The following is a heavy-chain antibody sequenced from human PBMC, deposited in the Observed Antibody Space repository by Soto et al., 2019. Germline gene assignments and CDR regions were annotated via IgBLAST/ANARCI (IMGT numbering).Heavy chain of an antibody. J-gene: IGHJ6*03. CDR2: IKQDGSEK. D-gene: IGHD6-19*01. CDR1: GFTFSSYW. V-gene: IGHV3-7*04. Sequence: PGGSLRLSCAASGFTFSSYWMSWVRQAPGKGLEWVANIKQDGSEKYYVDSVKGRFTISRDNAKNSLYLQMNSLRAEDTAVYYCARGIAVAVPPIYMDVWGKGTTVTVSS. CDR3: ARGIAVAVPPIYMDV.